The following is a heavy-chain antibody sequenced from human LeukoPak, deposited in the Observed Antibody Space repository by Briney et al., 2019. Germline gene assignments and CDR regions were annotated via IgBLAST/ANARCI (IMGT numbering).Heavy chain of an antibody. D-gene: IGHD3-22*01. CDR2: VFHSGSS. CDR1: GGSISSSSYSSSYY. V-gene: IGHV4-39*07. Sequence: SETLSLTCTVSGGSISSSSYSSSYYWGWIRQPPGKGLEWIGTVFHSGSSYYNPTLKSRVTISVDTSKNQFSLKLSSVTAADTAVYYCASFYDSTAYPGDYWGQGTLVTVSS. J-gene: IGHJ4*02. CDR3: ASFYDSTAYPGDY.